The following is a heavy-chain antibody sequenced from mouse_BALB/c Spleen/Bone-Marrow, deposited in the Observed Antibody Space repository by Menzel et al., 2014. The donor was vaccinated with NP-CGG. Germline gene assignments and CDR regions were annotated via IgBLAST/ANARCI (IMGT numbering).Heavy chain of an antibody. CDR3: ARQGIYYGYDPFAY. CDR2: ISNGGGST. V-gene: IGHV5-12*02. CDR1: GFTFSDYY. J-gene: IGHJ3*01. Sequence: EVHLVESGGGLAQPGGSLKLSCATSGFTFSDYYMYWVRQTPEKRLEWVAYISNGGGSTYYPDTVKGRFTISRDNAKNTLYLQMSRLKSEDTTMYYCARQGIYYGYDPFAYWGQGTLVTVS. D-gene: IGHD2-2*01.